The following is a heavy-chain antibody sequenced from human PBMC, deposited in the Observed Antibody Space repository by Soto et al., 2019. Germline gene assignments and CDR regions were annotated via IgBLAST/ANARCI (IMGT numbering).Heavy chain of an antibody. CDR1: DGSISSYY. J-gene: IGHJ3*02. CDR2: IYYSGTT. D-gene: IGHD6-19*01. CDR3: ARGATTIGWYPGALDI. V-gene: IGHV4-59*01. Sequence: QVHLQESGPGLVQPSETLSLTCTVSDGSISSYYWSWIRQPPGKGLEWMGYIYYSGTTNYNPSLKSRVTISIGTSKNQLSLKLTSVTAADTAVYYCARGATTIGWYPGALDIWGQGTMVVVSS.